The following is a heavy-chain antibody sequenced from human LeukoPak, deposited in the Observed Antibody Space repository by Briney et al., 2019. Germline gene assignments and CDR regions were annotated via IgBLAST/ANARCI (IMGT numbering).Heavy chain of an antibody. V-gene: IGHV1-8*01. CDR2: MNPNSGNT. J-gene: IGHJ5*02. D-gene: IGHD3-22*01. CDR3: ARMSYYDSSGDNWFDP. Sequence: ASVKVSCKASGYTFTSYDINWVRQTTGQGLEWMGWMNPNSGNTGYAQKFQGRVTMTRDTSISTAYMELSSLRSEDTAVFYCARMSYYDSSGDNWFDPWGQGTLVTVSS. CDR1: GYTFTSYD.